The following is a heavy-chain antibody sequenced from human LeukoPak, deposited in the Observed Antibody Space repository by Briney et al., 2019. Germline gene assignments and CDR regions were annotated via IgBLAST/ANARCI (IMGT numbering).Heavy chain of an antibody. D-gene: IGHD3-10*01. CDR3: ARHFFYGSGSYSGYNYFDY. CDR1: GGSISSYY. J-gene: IGHJ4*02. CDR2: IYYSGST. Sequence: SETLSLTCTVSGGSISSYYWGWIRQPPGKGLEWIGSIYYSGSTYYNPSLKSRVTISVDTSKNQFSLKLSSVTAADTAVYYCARHFFYGSGSYSGYNYFDYWGQGTLVTVSS. V-gene: IGHV4-39*01.